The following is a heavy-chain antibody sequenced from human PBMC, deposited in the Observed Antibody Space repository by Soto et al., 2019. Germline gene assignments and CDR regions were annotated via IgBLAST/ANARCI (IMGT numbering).Heavy chain of an antibody. V-gene: IGHV4-59*01. CDR1: GCSISSYF. Sequence: SETLSLTCTFSGCSISSYFYIWVRQPPGKGLEWIGSVYYTGTTDYNPSLKSRVTISVDTSKTQFSLNLRSATAADTAVYYCARDLAAVPRAFDYWGRGTLVTVSS. CDR3: ARDLAAVPRAFDY. D-gene: IGHD6-13*01. CDR2: VYYTGTT. J-gene: IGHJ4*02.